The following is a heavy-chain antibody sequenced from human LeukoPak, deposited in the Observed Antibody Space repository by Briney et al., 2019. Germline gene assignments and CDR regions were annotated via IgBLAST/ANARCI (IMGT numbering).Heavy chain of an antibody. Sequence: GGSLRLSCAASGFTFDDYAMHWVRQAPGKGLEWVSGISWNSGSIGYADSVKGRFTISRDNAENSLYLQMNSLRAEDTALYYCAKDLKQYYYYGMDVWGQGTTVTVSS. V-gene: IGHV3-9*01. J-gene: IGHJ6*02. CDR1: GFTFDDYA. CDR3: AKDLKQYYYYGMDV. D-gene: IGHD1/OR15-1a*01. CDR2: ISWNSGSI.